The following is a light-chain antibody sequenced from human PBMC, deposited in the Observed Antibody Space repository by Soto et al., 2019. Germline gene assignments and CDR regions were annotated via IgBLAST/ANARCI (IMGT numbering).Light chain of an antibody. V-gene: IGLV6-57*01. J-gene: IGLJ3*02. CDR2: EDN. CDR3: QSYDSTSWV. CDR1: SGNIDSTF. Sequence: FMLTQPHSVSESPGNTVTFSCTRNSGNIDSTFVQWYQQRPGRSPTTVIYEDNQRPSGVPDRFSGSIDSSSNSASLTISGLRTEDEATYYCQSYDSTSWVFGGGTKLTVL.